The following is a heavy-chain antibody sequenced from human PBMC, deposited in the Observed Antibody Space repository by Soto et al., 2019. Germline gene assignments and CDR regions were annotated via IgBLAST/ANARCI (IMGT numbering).Heavy chain of an antibody. CDR2: IVVGSGNT. D-gene: IGHD3-9*01. CDR3: AADPYYDILTGCYAHAFDI. J-gene: IGHJ3*02. Sequence: SVKVSCTASGFTFTSSAVQWVRQDRGQRLEWIGWIVVGSGNTNYAQKFQERVTITRDMSTSTAYMELSSLRSEDTAVYYCAADPYYDILTGCYAHAFDIWGQGTMVTVS. V-gene: IGHV1-58*01. CDR1: GFTFTSSA.